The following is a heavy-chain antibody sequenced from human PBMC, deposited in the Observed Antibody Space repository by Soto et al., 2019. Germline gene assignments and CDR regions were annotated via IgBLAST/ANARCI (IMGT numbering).Heavy chain of an antibody. Sequence: EVQLLESGGGLVQPGGSLRLSCAASGFTFSSYAMSWVRQAPGKGLEWVSVISGSDGSTYYADSVKGRFTSSRDNSKNTLYLQMNSLRVEDAAVYYCAKGMDSSGYDAFDIWGQGTMVTVSS. CDR3: AKGMDSSGYDAFDI. CDR2: ISGSDGST. V-gene: IGHV3-23*01. CDR1: GFTFSSYA. J-gene: IGHJ3*02. D-gene: IGHD6-19*01.